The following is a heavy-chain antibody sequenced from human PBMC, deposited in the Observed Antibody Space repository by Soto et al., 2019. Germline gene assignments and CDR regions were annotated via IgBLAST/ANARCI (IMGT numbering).Heavy chain of an antibody. Sequence: SETLSLTCTVSGGSVSSGSYYWSWIRQPPGKGLEWIGYIYYSGSTNYNPSLKSRVTISVDTSKNQFSLKLSSVTAADTAVYYCARDSAGRSGSYYTKGMDVWGQGTTVNVS. CDR1: GGSVSSGSYY. CDR3: ARDSAGRSGSYYTKGMDV. V-gene: IGHV4-61*01. CDR2: IYYSGST. D-gene: IGHD3-10*01. J-gene: IGHJ6*02.